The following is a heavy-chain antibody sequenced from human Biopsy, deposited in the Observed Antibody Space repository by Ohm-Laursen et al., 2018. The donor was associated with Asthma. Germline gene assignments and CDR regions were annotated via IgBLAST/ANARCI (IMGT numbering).Heavy chain of an antibody. Sequence: SLRLSCTASGFVFSQCGMHWVRQGPGKGLEWVALVSSDGHNKYYEDSVKGRFSISRDNSRNRLYLEINRLTVEDSAVYFCARQTGQGYRDRNAFGYWGPGTKVAVSS. V-gene: IGHV3-30*03. J-gene: IGHJ3*01. CDR2: VSSDGHNK. CDR3: ARQTGQGYRDRNAFGY. CDR1: GFVFSQCG. D-gene: IGHD3-22*01.